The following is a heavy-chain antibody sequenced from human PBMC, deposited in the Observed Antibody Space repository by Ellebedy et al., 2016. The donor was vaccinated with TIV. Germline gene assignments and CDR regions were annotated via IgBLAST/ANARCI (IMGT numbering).Heavy chain of an antibody. CDR2: TDPTDSYT. J-gene: IGHJ4*02. CDR1: GYNFPDYW. V-gene: IGHV5-10-1*01. D-gene: IGHD6-13*01. Sequence: KVSCKGSGYNFPDYWISWVRQMAGKGLDWMGRTDPTDSYTNYSPSFQGHVTISVDKSISTAYLQWTSLQASDTAIYYCVRVVGGIAAAGMEDYWGQGTLVTVSS. CDR3: VRVVGGIAAAGMEDY.